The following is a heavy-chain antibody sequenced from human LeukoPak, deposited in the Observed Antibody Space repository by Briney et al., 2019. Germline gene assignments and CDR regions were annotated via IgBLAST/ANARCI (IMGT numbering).Heavy chain of an antibody. D-gene: IGHD1-1*01. CDR3: ARVQTGTTNWFDP. Sequence: GGSLKLSCAASGFTLSDSAIHWVRQASGKGLEWVANINRDGSGKYYVDSVRGRFTISRDNAKNSLYLQMNSLRAEDTAVYYCARVQTGTTNWFDPWGQGTLVTVSS. CDR2: INRDGSGK. V-gene: IGHV3-7*04. CDR1: GFTLSDSA. J-gene: IGHJ5*02.